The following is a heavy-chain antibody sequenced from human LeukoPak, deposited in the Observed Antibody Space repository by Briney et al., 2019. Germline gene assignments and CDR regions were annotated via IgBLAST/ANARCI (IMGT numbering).Heavy chain of an antibody. V-gene: IGHV1-8*02. CDR1: GGTFSSYA. D-gene: IGHD4-17*01. CDR3: ARARYGDYRFDY. J-gene: IGHJ4*02. Sequence: GASVKVSCKASGGTFSSYAISWVRQATGQGLEWMGWMNPNSGNTGYAQKFQGRVTMTRNTSISTAYMELSSLRSEDTAVYYCARARYGDYRFDYWGQGTLVTVSS. CDR2: MNPNSGNT.